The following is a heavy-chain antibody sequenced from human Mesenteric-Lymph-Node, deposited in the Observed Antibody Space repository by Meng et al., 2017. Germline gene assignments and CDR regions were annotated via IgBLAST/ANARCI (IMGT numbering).Heavy chain of an antibody. D-gene: IGHD6-19*01. CDR2: IYHSGST. CDR1: GYSISSGYY. CDR3: ARGKINIAVAGSAAFDY. V-gene: IGHV4-38-2*02. J-gene: IGHJ4*02. Sequence: SETLSLTCTVSGYSISSGYYWGWIRQPPGKGLEWIGSIYHSGSTYYNPSLKSRVIISVDTSKNQFSLKLSSVTAADTAVYYCARGKINIAVAGSAAFDYWGQGTLVTVSS.